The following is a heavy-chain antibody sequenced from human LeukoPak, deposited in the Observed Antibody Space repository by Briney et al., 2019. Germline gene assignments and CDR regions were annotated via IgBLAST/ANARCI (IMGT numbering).Heavy chain of an antibody. D-gene: IGHD2-2*02. CDR2: IKQDGSEK. J-gene: IGHJ1*01. Sequence: PGGSLRPSCAASGFTFSSYWMSWVRQAPGKGLEWVANIKQDGSEKYYVDSVKGRFTISRDNAKNSLYLQMNSLRAEDTAVYYCARDEGYCSSTSCYTAEYFQHWGQGTLVTVSS. V-gene: IGHV3-7*01. CDR1: GFTFSSYW. CDR3: ARDEGYCSSTSCYTAEYFQH.